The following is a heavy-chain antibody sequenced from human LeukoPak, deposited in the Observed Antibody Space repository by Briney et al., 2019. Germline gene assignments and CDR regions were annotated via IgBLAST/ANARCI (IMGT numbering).Heavy chain of an antibody. CDR2: ISSSGSTI. Sequence: PGGSLRLSCAASGFTFSSYEMNWVRQAPGKGLEWVSYISSSGSTIYYADSVKGRFTISRDNAKNSLYLQMNSLRAEDTAVYYCARAIAVGAFDPWGQGTLVTVSS. V-gene: IGHV3-48*03. CDR1: GFTFSSYE. CDR3: ARAIAVGAFDP. D-gene: IGHD6-19*01. J-gene: IGHJ5*02.